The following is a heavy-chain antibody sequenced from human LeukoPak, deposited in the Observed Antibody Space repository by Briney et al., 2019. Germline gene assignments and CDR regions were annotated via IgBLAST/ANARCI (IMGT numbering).Heavy chain of an antibody. D-gene: IGHD5-12*01. J-gene: IGHJ6*02. V-gene: IGHV4-34*01. CDR1: GGSFSGYY. CDR2: INHSGST. Sequence: SETLSRNCAVYGGSFSGYYWSWIRQPPGKGLEWIGEINHSGSTNYNPSLKSRVTISVDTSKNQFSLKLSSVTAADTAVYYCAGQLRSYYYYGMDVWGQGTTVTVSS. CDR3: AGQLRSYYYYGMDV.